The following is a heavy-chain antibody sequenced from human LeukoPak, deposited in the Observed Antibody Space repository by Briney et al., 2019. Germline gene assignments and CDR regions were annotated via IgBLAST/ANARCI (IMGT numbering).Heavy chain of an antibody. CDR3: ARDPTSITMRRDFDY. CDR2: IYSGGSA. D-gene: IGHD3-22*01. Sequence: GGSLRLSCVASGFTVSSNYMSWVRQAPGKGLEWVSVIYSGGSAYYADSVKGRFTISRDNSKNTLYLQMNSLRAEDTAVYYCARDPTSITMRRDFDYWGQGTLVTVSS. J-gene: IGHJ4*02. V-gene: IGHV3-53*05. CDR1: GFTVSSNY.